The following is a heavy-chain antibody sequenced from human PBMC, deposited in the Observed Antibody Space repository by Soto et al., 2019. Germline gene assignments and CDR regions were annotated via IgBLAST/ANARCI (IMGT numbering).Heavy chain of an antibody. V-gene: IGHV4-34*01. CDR3: ARHGSGSYFSLTLFDY. D-gene: IGHD3-10*01. CDR1: GGSFSGYY. J-gene: IGHJ4*02. CDR2: INHSGST. Sequence: SETLSLTCAVYGGSFSGYYWSWIRQPPGKGLEWIGEINHSGSTNYNPSLKSRVTISVDTSKNQFSLKLSSVTAADTAVYYCARHGSGSYFSLTLFDYWGQGTLVTVSS.